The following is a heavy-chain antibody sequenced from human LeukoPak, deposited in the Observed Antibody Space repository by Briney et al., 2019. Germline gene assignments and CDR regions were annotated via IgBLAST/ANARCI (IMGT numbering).Heavy chain of an antibody. J-gene: IGHJ6*03. D-gene: IGHD2/OR15-2a*01. Sequence: GGSLRLSCAASGFTFSPYEMNWVRQAPGKGLEWVSYIGSSGSTIYYADSVKGRFTIPRDNAKNSLYLQMNSLRAEDTAVYYCASSIPQKYYYYYMDVWGKATTVTVSS. CDR1: GFTFSPYE. V-gene: IGHV3-48*03. CDR2: IGSSGSTI. CDR3: ASSIPQKYYYYYMDV.